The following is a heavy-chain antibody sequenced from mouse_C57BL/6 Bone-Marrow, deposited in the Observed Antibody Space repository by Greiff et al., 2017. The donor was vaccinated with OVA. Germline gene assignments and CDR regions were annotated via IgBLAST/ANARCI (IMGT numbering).Heavy chain of an antibody. Sequence: VQLQQPGAELVKPGASVKLSCKASGYTFTSYWMQWVKQRPGQGLEWIGEIDPSDSYTNYNQKFKGKATLTVDTSSSTAYMQLSSLTSEDSAVYYCAREAYYGSSPWFAYWGQGTLVTVSA. V-gene: IGHV1-50*01. CDR3: AREAYYGSSPWFAY. CDR1: GYTFTSYW. D-gene: IGHD1-1*01. J-gene: IGHJ3*01. CDR2: IDPSDSYT.